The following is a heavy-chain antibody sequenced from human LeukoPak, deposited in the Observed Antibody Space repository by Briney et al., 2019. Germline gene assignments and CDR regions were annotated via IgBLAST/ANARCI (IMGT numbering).Heavy chain of an antibody. CDR2: IYYGGRT. Sequence: PSETLSLTCTVSGGSITSSSDYWGWIRQPPGRGLEWIGSIYYGGRTYYNPSLKSRVTISVDTSSNQFSLRLSSVTAADTAVYYCATPGTTGVRYWGQGTLVTVSS. CDR1: GGSITSSSDY. CDR3: ATPGTTGVRY. D-gene: IGHD2-8*01. J-gene: IGHJ4*02. V-gene: IGHV4-39*01.